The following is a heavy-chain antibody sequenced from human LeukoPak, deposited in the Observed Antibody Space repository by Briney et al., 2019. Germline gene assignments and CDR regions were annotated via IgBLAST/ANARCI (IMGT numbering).Heavy chain of an antibody. Sequence: ASVKVSCKVSGYSVTEVAIHWVRQAPGKGPEWMGGFDREYGETVFAQKFQGRVTLTEDTSADTAYMVLSRLRSDDTSVYYCAPVRGPWLYYFDYWGQGTLVTVSS. CDR3: APVRGPWLYYFDY. CDR2: FDREYGET. D-gene: IGHD3-10*01. V-gene: IGHV1-24*01. CDR1: GYSVTEVA. J-gene: IGHJ4*02.